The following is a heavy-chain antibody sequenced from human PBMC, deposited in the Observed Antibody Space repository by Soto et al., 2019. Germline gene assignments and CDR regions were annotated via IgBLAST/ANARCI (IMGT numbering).Heavy chain of an antibody. J-gene: IGHJ6*02. D-gene: IGHD2-15*01. Sequence: ESVGGVVQPGRSLSLSCAASVFTFSSYSIHWVRQAPGKGLEWVAVISYDGSNKYYADSVKGRFSISRDNSKNTLSLQMNSLRPEDTAVYYCAKGGLQYCSGGSCPYYYGLDVWGHGTTVTVSS. CDR3: AKGGLQYCSGGSCPYYYGLDV. V-gene: IGHV3-30*18. CDR1: VFTFSSYS. CDR2: ISYDGSNK.